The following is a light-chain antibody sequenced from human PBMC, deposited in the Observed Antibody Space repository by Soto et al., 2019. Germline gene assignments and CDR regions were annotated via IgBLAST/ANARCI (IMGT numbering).Light chain of an antibody. J-gene: IGKJ5*01. CDR1: QSVSSL. CDR2: GAT. CDR3: HQYNNWRT. V-gene: IGKV3-15*01. Sequence: EIVLTQSPATMSVSPGERATLSSRASQSVSSLLAWYQQKPGQAPRLLIHGATTRATGIPARFSGSGSGTEFTLTISSLQAEDFAVYYCHQYNNWRTFGQGTRLEI.